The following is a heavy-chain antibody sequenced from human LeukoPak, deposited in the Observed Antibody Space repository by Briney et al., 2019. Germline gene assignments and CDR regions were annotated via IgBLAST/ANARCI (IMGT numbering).Heavy chain of an antibody. CDR3: ARERFTMIRYFDL. Sequence: PSDPLSLTCTVSGGFINRYYLIWIRQPPGKRLEWIGVINYGGSTNYNPSLKSRVTISVDTSKDQFSLKLSSVTAADTAVYYCARERFTMIRYFDLWGRGTLVTVSS. CDR2: INYGGST. V-gene: IGHV4-59*12. J-gene: IGHJ2*01. D-gene: IGHD3-22*01. CDR1: GGFINRYY.